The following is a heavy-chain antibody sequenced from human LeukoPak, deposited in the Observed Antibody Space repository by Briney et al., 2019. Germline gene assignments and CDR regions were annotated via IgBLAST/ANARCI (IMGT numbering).Heavy chain of an antibody. D-gene: IGHD5-24*01. V-gene: IGHV4-38-2*02. CDR3: ARDWRQGMATTFGPVDY. J-gene: IGHJ4*02. CDR2: IYHSGST. Sequence: SETLSLTCTVSGYSISSGYYWGWIRQPPGKGLEWIGSIYHSGSTYYNPPLKRRVAISVDTSKNQFSLKLSSVTAADTAVYYCARDWRQGMATTFGPVDYWGQGTLVTVAS. CDR1: GYSISSGYY.